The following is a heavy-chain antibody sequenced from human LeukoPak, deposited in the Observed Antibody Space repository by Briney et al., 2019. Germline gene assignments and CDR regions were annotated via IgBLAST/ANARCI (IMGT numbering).Heavy chain of an antibody. J-gene: IGHJ4*02. CDR3: TRVAGSGY. CDR1: GFTFSSYG. D-gene: IGHD6-19*01. Sequence: PGGSLRLSCAASGFTFSSYGMSWVRQAPGKGLEWVSVISYSGSSTYYADSVKGRFTISRDDSKNTLYLQMNSLKTEDTAVYYCTRVAGSGYWGQGTLVTVS. CDR2: ISYSGSST. V-gene: IGHV3-23*01.